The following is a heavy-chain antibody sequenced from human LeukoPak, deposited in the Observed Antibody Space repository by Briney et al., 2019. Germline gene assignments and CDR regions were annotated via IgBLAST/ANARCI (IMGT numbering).Heavy chain of an antibody. CDR1: GGSFSGYY. V-gene: IGHV4-34*01. Sequence: SETLSLTCAVYGGSFSGYYWSWIRQPPGKGLEWSGEINHSGSTNYNPSLKSRVTISVDTSKNQFSLKLSSVTAADTAVYYCARGRIQLWLRTWFDPWGQGTLVTVSS. CDR3: ARGRIQLWLRTWFDP. J-gene: IGHJ5*02. D-gene: IGHD5-18*01. CDR2: INHSGST.